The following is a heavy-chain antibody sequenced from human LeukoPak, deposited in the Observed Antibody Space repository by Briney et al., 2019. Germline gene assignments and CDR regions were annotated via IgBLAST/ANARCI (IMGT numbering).Heavy chain of an antibody. CDR2: ISSSTSNI. CDR1: GFIFSSYG. D-gene: IGHD2-21*02. J-gene: IGHJ4*02. CDR3: ARNDFDFDY. Sequence: GGSLRLSCAASGFIFSSYGMSWVRQAPGKGLEWVSSISSSTSNIYYAGSVKGRSTISRDNAKNSLYLQMNSLRAEDTAVYYCARNDFDFDYWGQGTLVTVSS. V-gene: IGHV3-21*01.